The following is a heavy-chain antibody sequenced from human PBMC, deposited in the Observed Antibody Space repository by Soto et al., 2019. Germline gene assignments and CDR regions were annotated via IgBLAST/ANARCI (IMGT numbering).Heavy chain of an antibody. CDR3: ARGLIAARPVFQH. CDR1: GYSFTRYD. V-gene: IGHV1-8*01. D-gene: IGHD6-6*01. J-gene: IGHJ1*01. Sequence: ASVTVSCTASGYSFTRYDGNWVRQATGQGLEWMGWMNPNSGNTGYAQKFQGRVTMTRNTSISTAYMELSSLRSEDTAVYYCARGLIAARPVFQHWGQGTLVTVSS. CDR2: MNPNSGNT.